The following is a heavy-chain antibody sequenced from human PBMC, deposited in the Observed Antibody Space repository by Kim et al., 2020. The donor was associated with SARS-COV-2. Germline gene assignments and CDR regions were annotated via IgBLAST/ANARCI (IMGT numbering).Heavy chain of an antibody. Sequence: AETGKGRFTSSRDNSKTTLYLQMNSLRAEDTAVYYCARVFYGNYYYGMDVWGQGTTVTVSS. D-gene: IGHD4-17*01. V-gene: IGHV3-30*01. CDR3: ARVFYGNYYYGMDV. J-gene: IGHJ6*02.